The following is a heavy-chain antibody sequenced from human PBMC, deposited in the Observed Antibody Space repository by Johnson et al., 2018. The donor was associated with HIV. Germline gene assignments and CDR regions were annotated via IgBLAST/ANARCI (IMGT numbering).Heavy chain of an antibody. V-gene: IGHV3-30*04. Sequence: QMLLVESGGGVVQPGRSLRLSCAASGFTFSSYAMHWVRQAPGKGLEWVAVISYDGSNKYYADSVKGRFTISRDNSKNTLYLQMNSLRAEDTAVYYCAKVRRGSSWYIAFDIWGKGTMVTVSS. J-gene: IGHJ3*02. CDR2: ISYDGSNK. CDR1: GFTFSSYA. CDR3: AKVRRGSSWYIAFDI. D-gene: IGHD6-13*01.